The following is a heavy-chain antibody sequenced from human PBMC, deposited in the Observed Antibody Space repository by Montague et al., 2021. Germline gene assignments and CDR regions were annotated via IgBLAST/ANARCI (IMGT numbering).Heavy chain of an antibody. J-gene: IGHJ5*02. V-gene: IGHV4-31*03. CDR3: AIDASGSYVGWFNP. D-gene: IGHD3-10*01. CDR2: ISLSGTT. Sequence: TLSLTCSVSGASVSTGGYSWSWIRQRPGQGLEWLGYISLSGTTYYNPSLSRRLSISLDASRNHLSLQLTSATAADTAIYYCAIDASGSYVGWFNPWGQGALVTVSS. CDR1: GASVSTGGYS.